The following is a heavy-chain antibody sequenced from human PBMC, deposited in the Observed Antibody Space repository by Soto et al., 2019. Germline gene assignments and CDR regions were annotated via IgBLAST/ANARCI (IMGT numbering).Heavy chain of an antibody. CDR3: VSWVSPHTDY. CDR1: GLTFRNHA. J-gene: IGHJ4*01. V-gene: IGHV3-23*01. CDR2: IAPIGYST. Sequence: EVQLLESGGGLVQPGGSLRLSCAVSGLTFRNHAMSWVRQAPGKGLEWVSTIAPIGYSTHYAGSVEGLFTNSRDNSKSTLDLQMNSLRADDTAVYYCVSWVSPHTDYYGHGTPVSISS. D-gene: IGHD2-8*01.